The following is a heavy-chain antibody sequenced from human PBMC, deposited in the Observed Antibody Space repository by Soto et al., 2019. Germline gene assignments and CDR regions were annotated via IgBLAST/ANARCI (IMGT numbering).Heavy chain of an antibody. CDR1: GYTFTSYA. V-gene: IGHV1-3*01. CDR3: ARTEGLRTYCSSTSCPHYYYYYGMDV. D-gene: IGHD2-2*01. J-gene: IGHJ6*02. CDR2: INAGNGNT. Sequence: ASVKVSCKASGYTFTSYAMHWVRQAPGQRLEWMGWINAGNGNTKYSQKIQGRVTITRDTSAGTAYMELSSLRSEDTAVYYCARTEGLRTYCSSTSCPHYYYYYGMDVWGQGTTVTVSS.